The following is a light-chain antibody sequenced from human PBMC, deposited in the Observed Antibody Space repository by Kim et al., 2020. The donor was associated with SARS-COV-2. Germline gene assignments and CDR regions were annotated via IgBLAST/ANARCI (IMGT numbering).Light chain of an antibody. CDR1: NIGSTS. J-gene: IGLJ3*02. CDR3: PVWDSSSDQV. CDR2: YDS. V-gene: IGLV3-21*04. Sequence: SYELTQPPSVSVAPGKTARITCGGNNIGSTSVHWYQQKPGQAPVLVIYYDSDRPSGIPERFSGSNSGNTATLTISRVEAGDEADYYCPVWDSSSDQVFGG.